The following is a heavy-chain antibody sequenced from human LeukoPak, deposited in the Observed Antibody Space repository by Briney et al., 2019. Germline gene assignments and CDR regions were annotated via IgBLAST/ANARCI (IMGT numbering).Heavy chain of an antibody. J-gene: IGHJ3*02. CDR2: ISSSSSYI. Sequence: GGSLRLSCAASGFTFSSYSMNWVRQAPGKGLEWVSSISSSSSYIYYADSVKGRFTISRDNAKNSLYLQMNSLRAEDTAVYYCARVPRSGYQGGAFDIWGQGTMVTVSS. CDR1: GFTFSSYS. D-gene: IGHD3-22*01. CDR3: ARVPRSGYQGGAFDI. V-gene: IGHV3-21*01.